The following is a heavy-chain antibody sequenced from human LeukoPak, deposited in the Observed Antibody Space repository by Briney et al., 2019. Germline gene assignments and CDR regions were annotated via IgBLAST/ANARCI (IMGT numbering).Heavy chain of an antibody. V-gene: IGHV4-39*07. Sequence: PSETLSLTCTVSGGSISSSSYYWGWIRQPPGKGLEWIGSIYYSGSTYYNPSLKSRVTISVDTSKNQFSLKLSSVTAADTAVYYCARDAAHSRVVDYWGQGTLVTVSS. J-gene: IGHJ4*02. CDR3: ARDAAHSRVVDY. D-gene: IGHD2-21*01. CDR1: GGSISSSSYY. CDR2: IYYSGST.